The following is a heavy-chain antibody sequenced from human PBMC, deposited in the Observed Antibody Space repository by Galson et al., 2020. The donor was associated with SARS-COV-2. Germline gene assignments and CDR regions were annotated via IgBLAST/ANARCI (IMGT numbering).Heavy chain of an antibody. V-gene: IGHV3-30*18. D-gene: IGHD2-15*01. J-gene: IGHJ4*02. Sequence: GGSLRLSCAASGFTFSSYGMHWVRQAPGKGLEWVAVISYDGSNKYYADSVKGRFTISRDNSKNTLYLQMNSLRAEDTAVYYCAKVGGGYCSGGSCFGGLFDYWGQGTLVTVSS. CDR2: ISYDGSNK. CDR1: GFTFSSYG. CDR3: AKVGGGYCSGGSCFGGLFDY.